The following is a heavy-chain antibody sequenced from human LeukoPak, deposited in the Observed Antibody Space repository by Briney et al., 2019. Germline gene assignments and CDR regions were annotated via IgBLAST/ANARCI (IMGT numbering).Heavy chain of an antibody. D-gene: IGHD2-8*01. CDR2: INQDGSEK. J-gene: IGHJ4*02. CDR1: GFTFSIYS. CDR3: AKTNRFDY. V-gene: IGHV3-7*01. Sequence: GGSLRLSCAASGFTFSIYSMNWVRQAPGKGLEWVANINQDGSEKYYVDSVKGRFTISRDNAKDSLYLQMNSLRAEDTAVYYCAKTNRFDYWGQGTLVTVSS.